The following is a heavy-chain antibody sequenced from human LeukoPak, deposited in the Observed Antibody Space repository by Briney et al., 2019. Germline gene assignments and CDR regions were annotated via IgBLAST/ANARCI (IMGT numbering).Heavy chain of an antibody. V-gene: IGHV4-59*01. CDR3: ARDSSLIDAFDI. J-gene: IGHJ3*02. CDR2: IYYSGST. CDR1: GGSISSYY. Sequence: SETLSLTCTVSGGSISSYYWSWIRQPPGKGLEWIGYIYYSGSTNYSPSLKSRVTISLDTSKNQFSLKLSSVTAADTAVYYCARDSSLIDAFDIWGQGTMVTVSS.